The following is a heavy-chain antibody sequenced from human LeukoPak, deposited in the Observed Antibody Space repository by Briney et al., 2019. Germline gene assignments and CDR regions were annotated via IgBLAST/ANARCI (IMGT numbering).Heavy chain of an antibody. D-gene: IGHD3-3*01. V-gene: IGHV1-69*13. CDR2: IIPILATT. J-gene: IGHJ3*01. Sequence: ASVKVSCKASGDTFSNYAVTWVRQAPGQGLEWMGGIIPILATTNYAQKVQGKVTITADDSTSTAFMEVNSLRSEDTAVYYCAREDFLEWPSGVYDVWGHGTMVTVSS. CDR3: AREDFLEWPSGVYDV. CDR1: GDTFSNYA.